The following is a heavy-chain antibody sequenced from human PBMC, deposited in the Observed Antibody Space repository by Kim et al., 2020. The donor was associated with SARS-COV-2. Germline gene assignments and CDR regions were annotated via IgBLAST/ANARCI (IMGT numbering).Heavy chain of an antibody. CDR3: TRHSAWFGGSNWFDP. J-gene: IGHJ5*02. V-gene: IGHV3-73*01. Sequence: AGSVKARFTISRDDAKDTAYLQMNNLKTEDTAVYYCTRHSAWFGGSNWFDPWGQGTLVTVSS. D-gene: IGHD3-10*01.